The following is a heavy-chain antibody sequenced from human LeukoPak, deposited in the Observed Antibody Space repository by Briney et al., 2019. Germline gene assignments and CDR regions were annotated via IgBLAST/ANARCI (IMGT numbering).Heavy chain of an antibody. D-gene: IGHD5-18*01. CDR3: ATYRQVMLPFES. CDR2: TFQGGGEI. Sequence: GGFLRLSCAASGFTFSDFAMIWVRQPPGKGLEWVSSTFQGGGEIHYADSVRGRFTISRDNSRSTLFLQMNSLRGEDTAIYYCATYRQVMLPFESWGQGTLVTVSS. J-gene: IGHJ4*02. V-gene: IGHV3-23*01. CDR1: GFTFSDFA.